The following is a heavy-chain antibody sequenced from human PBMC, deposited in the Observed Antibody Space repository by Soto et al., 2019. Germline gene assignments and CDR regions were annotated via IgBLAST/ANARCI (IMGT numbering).Heavy chain of an antibody. Sequence: EVQLLESGGALIQPGGSLRLSCVASGFSFSNYGMSWVRQAPGKGLEWVSGISGNGGGAYYADSVKGRFTISRDNSKNTVYLQMNSLRAEDTAVYYCAKDLEWLLRHFENWGQGTLVTVSS. D-gene: IGHD3-22*01. V-gene: IGHV3-23*01. J-gene: IGHJ4*02. CDR3: AKDLEWLLRHFEN. CDR1: GFSFSNYG. CDR2: ISGNGGGA.